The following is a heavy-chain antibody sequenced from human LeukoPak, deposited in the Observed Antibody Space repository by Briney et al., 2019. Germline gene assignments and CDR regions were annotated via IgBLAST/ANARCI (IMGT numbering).Heavy chain of an antibody. J-gene: IGHJ4*02. CDR1: GYSFTSYW. V-gene: IGHV5-51*07. D-gene: IGHD2-15*01. CDR2: IYPGDSDT. CDR3: ARRDDCSGGSCYSSFDY. Sequence: GESLKISCKGSGYSFTSYWIGWVHQMPGKGLEWMGIIYPGDSDTRYSPSFQGQVTISADKSISTAYLQWSSLKASDTAMYYCARRDDCSGGSCYSSFDYWGQGTLVTVSS.